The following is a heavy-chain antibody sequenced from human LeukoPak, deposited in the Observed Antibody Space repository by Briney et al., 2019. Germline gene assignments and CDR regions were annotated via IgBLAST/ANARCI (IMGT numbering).Heavy chain of an antibody. J-gene: IGHJ3*02. CDR3: ARDFFSYDGTENNYEDTFDI. D-gene: IGHD3-22*01. V-gene: IGHV1-18*01. CDR2: INGFRGNT. Sequence: GASVKVSCKASGYTFSSYGLSWVRQAPGQGLEWMGWINGFRGNTNYAQKFRGRVTMTTDTSTTTAYMELRSLNSDDTAVYYCARDFFSYDGTENNYEDTFDIWGQGTMVTVSS. CDR1: GYTFSSYG.